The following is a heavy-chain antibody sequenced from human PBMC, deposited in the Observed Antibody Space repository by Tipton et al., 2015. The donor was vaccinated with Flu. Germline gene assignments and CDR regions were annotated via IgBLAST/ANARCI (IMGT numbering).Heavy chain of an antibody. Sequence: TLSLTCTVSGGSISSYTYYWGWFRQSPGTGLEWIWSIYYSGTTYYNPSLKSRVTMSIDTSKNQFSLKVTSVTAADTAVYYCAKEGSYNILTNYYNKGVDPWGQGTLVTVSS. V-gene: IGHV4-39*07. CDR1: GGSISSYTYY. CDR2: IYYSGTT. CDR3: AKEGSYNILTNYYNKGVDP. D-gene: IGHD3-9*01. J-gene: IGHJ5*02.